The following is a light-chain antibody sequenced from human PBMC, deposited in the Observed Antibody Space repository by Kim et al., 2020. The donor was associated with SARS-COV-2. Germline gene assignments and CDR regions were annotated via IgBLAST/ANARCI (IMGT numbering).Light chain of an antibody. CDR1: SGDVGGYNS. J-gene: IGLJ2*01. CDR3: CSYAGTYTLV. CDR2: DVS. Sequence: QSALTRPPSVSGSLGQSVTISCTGTSGDVGGYNSVSWYQDHPGKAPKLLIYDVSKRPSGVPDRFSGSKSGNTASLTISGLQAEDESDYYCCSYAGTYTLVFGGGTKVTVL. V-gene: IGLV2-11*01.